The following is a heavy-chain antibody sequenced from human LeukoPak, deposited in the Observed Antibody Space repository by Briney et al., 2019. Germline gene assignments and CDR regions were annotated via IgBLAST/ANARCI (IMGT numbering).Heavy chain of an antibody. J-gene: IGHJ4*02. V-gene: IGHV3-9*01. CDR1: GFTFDDYA. D-gene: IGHD1-26*01. Sequence: PGGSLRLSCAASGFTFDDYAMQWVRQAPGKGLEWVSGISGGSGNSNSADSVKGRFTISRDNAKNSLYLQMNSLKAEDTAFYYWARNKGGKYPSYYFDFWGQGTLVTVSS. CDR2: ISGGSGNS. CDR3: ARNKGGKYPSYYFDF.